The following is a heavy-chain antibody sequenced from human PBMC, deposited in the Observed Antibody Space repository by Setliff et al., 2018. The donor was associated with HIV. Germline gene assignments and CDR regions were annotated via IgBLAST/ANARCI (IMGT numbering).Heavy chain of an antibody. V-gene: IGHV3-49*04. CDR3: TKGSEGDTAMVMESYYFYMDV. Sequence: PGGSLRLSCAGSGFSFGDFGMSWVRQAPGKGLEWVGSMKSKGYGGTTEYAASVKGRFSISREDSKSIGNLQMNILKREDTAVYYGTKGSEGDTAMVMESYYFYMDVWGKGTTVTVSS. J-gene: IGHJ6*03. CDR2: MKSKGYGGTT. CDR1: GFSFGDFG. D-gene: IGHD5-18*01.